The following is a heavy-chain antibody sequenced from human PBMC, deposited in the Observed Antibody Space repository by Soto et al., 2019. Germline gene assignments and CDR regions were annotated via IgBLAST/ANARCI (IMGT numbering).Heavy chain of an antibody. V-gene: IGHV4-34*01. Sequence: PSETLSLSCAVYGGSFSGYYWSWIRQPPGKGLEWIGEINHSGSTNYNPSLKSRVTISVDTSKNQFSLKLSSVTAADTAVYYCARESWELPAGWFDPWGQGALVTVSS. D-gene: IGHD1-26*01. J-gene: IGHJ5*02. CDR1: GGSFSGYY. CDR3: ARESWELPAGWFDP. CDR2: INHSGST.